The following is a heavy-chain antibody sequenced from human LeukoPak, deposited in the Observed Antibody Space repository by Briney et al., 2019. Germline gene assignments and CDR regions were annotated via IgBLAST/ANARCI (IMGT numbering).Heavy chain of an antibody. CDR1: GVSVSSGSYY. J-gene: IGHJ4*02. Sequence: SETLSLTCSVSGVSVSSGSYYWGWIRQPPGKGLEWIGYIYYTGSTNYNPSLKSRVTMSVDTSKNQFSLKLSSVTAADTAVYYCARFFEYWGQGTLVTVSS. V-gene: IGHV4-61*01. CDR2: IYYTGST. CDR3: ARFFEY.